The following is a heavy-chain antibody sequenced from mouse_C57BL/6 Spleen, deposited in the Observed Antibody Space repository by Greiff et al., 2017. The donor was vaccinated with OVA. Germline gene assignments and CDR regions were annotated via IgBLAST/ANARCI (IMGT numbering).Heavy chain of an antibody. D-gene: IGHD2-4*01. J-gene: IGHJ2*01. CDR2: IRSKSNNYAT. CDR3: VRWRDYDDDGDVGLFDY. CDR1: GFSFNTYA. V-gene: IGHV10-1*01. Sequence: EVKVVESGGGLVQPKGSLKLSCAASGFSFNTYAMNWVRQAPGKGLEWVARIRSKSNNYATYYADSVKDRFTISRDDSESMLYLQMNNLKTEDTAMYYCVRWRDYDDDGDVGLFDYWGQGTTLTVSS.